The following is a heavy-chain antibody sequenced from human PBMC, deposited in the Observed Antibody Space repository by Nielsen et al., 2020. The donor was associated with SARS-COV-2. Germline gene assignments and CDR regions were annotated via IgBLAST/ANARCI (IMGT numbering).Heavy chain of an antibody. CDR3: ARRRQDYMDV. J-gene: IGHJ6*03. CDR1: GGSISSYY. V-gene: IGHV4-59*01. CDR2: IYYSGST. Sequence: SETLSLTCTVSGGSISSYYWSWIRQPPGKGLEWIGYIYYSGSTNYNPSLKSRVTTSVDTSKNQFSLKLSSVTAADTAVYYCARRRQDYMDVWGKGTTVTVSS.